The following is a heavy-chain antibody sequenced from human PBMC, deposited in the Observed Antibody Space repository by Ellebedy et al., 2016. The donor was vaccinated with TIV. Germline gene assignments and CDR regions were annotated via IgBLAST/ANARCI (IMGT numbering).Heavy chain of an antibody. J-gene: IGHJ4*02. D-gene: IGHD6-19*01. Sequence: SETLSLTCAISGGSISSTDWWIWVRQTPVKGLEWIGEIYHSGATTYNPSLKSRVTISVDKSKNQFSLNLASVTAADTAVYYCASLRIGVAGTPFDYWGQGTLVTVSS. V-gene: IGHV4-4*02. CDR1: GGSISSTDW. CDR2: IYHSGAT. CDR3: ASLRIGVAGTPFDY.